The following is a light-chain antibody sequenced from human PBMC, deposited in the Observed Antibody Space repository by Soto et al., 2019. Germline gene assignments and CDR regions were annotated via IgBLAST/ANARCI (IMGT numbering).Light chain of an antibody. J-gene: IGKJ4*01. CDR3: QQYGSSPLT. CDR1: QSVSSSY. Sequence: EIVLTQSPGTLSLSPGERATLSCRASQSVSSSYLAWYQQKPGQAPRLLIYGASSRATGITDRFSGSGYGTDFALTISRLEPEDFAVYYCQQYGSSPLTFDGGTKVEIK. CDR2: GAS. V-gene: IGKV3-20*01.